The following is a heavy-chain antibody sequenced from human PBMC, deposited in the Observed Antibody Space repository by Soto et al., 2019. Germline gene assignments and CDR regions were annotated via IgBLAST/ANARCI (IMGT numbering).Heavy chain of an antibody. Sequence: GEALKSSDKGSGDSVTSYWIGWVRQMPGKGLEWMGIIYPGDYDTRYSPSFQGQVTISADKSISTAYLQWSSLKASDTAMYYCALRSGRFGGVIGSRGLMDVWGQGTTVTVSS. J-gene: IGHJ6*02. V-gene: IGHV5-51*01. CDR1: GDSVTSYW. CDR2: IYPGDYDT. D-gene: IGHD3-16*02. CDR3: ALRSGRFGGVIGSRGLMDV.